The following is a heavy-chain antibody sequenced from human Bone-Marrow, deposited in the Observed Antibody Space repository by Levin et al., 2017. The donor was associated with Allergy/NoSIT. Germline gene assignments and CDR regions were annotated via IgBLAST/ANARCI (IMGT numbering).Heavy chain of an antibody. CDR2: IWYDGSNK. D-gene: IGHD5-18*01. J-gene: IGHJ4*02. CDR3: ARSYHTAMALFDY. Sequence: GGSLRLSCAASGFTFSSYGMHWVRQAPGKGLEWVAVIWYDGSNKYYADSVKGRFTISRDNSKNTLYLQMNSLRAEDTAVYYCARSYHTAMALFDYWGQGTLVTVSS. V-gene: IGHV3-33*01. CDR1: GFTFSSYG.